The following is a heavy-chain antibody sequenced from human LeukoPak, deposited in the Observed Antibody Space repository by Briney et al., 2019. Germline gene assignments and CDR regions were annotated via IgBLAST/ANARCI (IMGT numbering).Heavy chain of an antibody. CDR1: GFTFSSYS. CDR2: ISSSSSTI. CDR3: ARSYYYDSSGYSPLYY. Sequence: GGSLRLSCAASGFTFSSYSMNWVRQAPGKGLEWVSYISSSSSTIYYVDSVKGRFTISRDNAKNSLYLQMNSLRAEDTAAYYCARSYYYDSSGYSPLYYWGQGTLVTVSS. V-gene: IGHV3-48*01. J-gene: IGHJ4*02. D-gene: IGHD3-22*01.